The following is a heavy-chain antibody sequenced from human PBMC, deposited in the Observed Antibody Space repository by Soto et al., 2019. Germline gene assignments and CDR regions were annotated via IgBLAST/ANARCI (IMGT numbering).Heavy chain of an antibody. CDR3: ARVRYSSSFYYYYGMDV. CDR2: IKQDGSEK. CDR1: GFTFSSYW. Sequence: SLRLSCAASGFTFSSYWMSWVRQAPGKGLEWVANIKQDGSEKYYVDSVKGRFTISRDNAKNSLYLQVNSLRAEDTAVYYCARVRYSSSFYYYYGMDVWGQGTTVTVSS. V-gene: IGHV3-7*01. J-gene: IGHJ6*02. D-gene: IGHD6-6*01.